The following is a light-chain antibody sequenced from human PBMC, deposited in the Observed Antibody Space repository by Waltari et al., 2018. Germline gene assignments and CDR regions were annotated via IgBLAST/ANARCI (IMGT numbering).Light chain of an antibody. CDR1: SSNLGSNY. Sequence: QSVLTQPPSAPGTPGQRVGISCSGSSSNLGSNYLYWYHHLPGTAPNLLICRNNQRPSGVPDRFSAYKYGTSASLAISGLRSEDEAVYYCASWDDSHYVFGTGTKVTVL. CDR3: ASWDDSHYV. J-gene: IGLJ1*01. CDR2: RNN. V-gene: IGLV1-47*01.